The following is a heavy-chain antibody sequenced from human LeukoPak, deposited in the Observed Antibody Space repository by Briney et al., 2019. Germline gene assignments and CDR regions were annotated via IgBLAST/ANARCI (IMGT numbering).Heavy chain of an antibody. CDR3: ASTEPSSSARRIWYFDL. V-gene: IGHV3-21*01. CDR1: GVTFSSYS. Sequence: PGGSLRLSCAASGVTFSSYSMNWVRQAPGKGLEWVSSISSSSSYIYYADSVKGRFTISRDNAKNSLYLQMNSLRAEDTAVYYCASTEPSSSARRIWYFDLWGRGTLVTVSS. CDR2: ISSSSSYI. D-gene: IGHD6-19*01. J-gene: IGHJ2*01.